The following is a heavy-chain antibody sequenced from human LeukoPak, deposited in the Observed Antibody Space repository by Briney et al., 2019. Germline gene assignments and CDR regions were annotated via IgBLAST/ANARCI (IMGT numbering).Heavy chain of an antibody. D-gene: IGHD5/OR15-5a*01. Sequence: GRSLRLSCAASGFTFSSYGMHWVRQAPGKGLEWVAVIWYDGSNKYYADSVKGRFTISRDNSKNTLYLQMNGLRAEDTAVYYCARDSVIFRGMDVWGKGTTVTVSS. CDR3: ARDSVIFRGMDV. V-gene: IGHV3-33*01. J-gene: IGHJ6*04. CDR1: GFTFSSYG. CDR2: IWYDGSNK.